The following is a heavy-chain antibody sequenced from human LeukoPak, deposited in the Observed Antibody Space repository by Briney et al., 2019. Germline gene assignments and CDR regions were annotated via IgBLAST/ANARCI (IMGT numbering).Heavy chain of an antibody. CDR2: ISSSGSTI. CDR1: GFTFSDYY. J-gene: IGHJ5*02. D-gene: IGHD4-17*01. V-gene: IGHV3-11*04. CDR3: ARDFDYGDYGGWFDP. Sequence: GGSLRLSCAASGFTFSDYYMSWIRQAPGKGLEWVSYISSSGSTIYYADSVKGRFTISRDNAKNSLYLQMSSLRAEATAVYYCARDFDYGDYGGWFDPWGQGTLVTVSS.